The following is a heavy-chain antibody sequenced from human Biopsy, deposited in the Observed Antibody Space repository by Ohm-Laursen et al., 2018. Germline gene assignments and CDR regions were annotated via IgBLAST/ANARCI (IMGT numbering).Heavy chain of an antibody. Sequence: SLRLSCSASGFDVRINYMCWGCQPPGKGLEWVSLLSGGGSGFYADTVNVRFTISRDNSKYTLFLQMNFLTAEDTARYYCARSSDFKSGGSLQLHYFFIAVWGQGTTVTVSS. CDR3: ARSSDFKSGGSLQLHYFFIAV. CDR2: LSGGGSG. CDR1: GFDVRINY. V-gene: IGHV3-53*01. D-gene: IGHD3-3*01. J-gene: IGHJ6*02.